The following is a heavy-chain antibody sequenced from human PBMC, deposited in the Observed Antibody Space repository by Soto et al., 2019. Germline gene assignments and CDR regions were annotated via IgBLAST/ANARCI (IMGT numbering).Heavy chain of an antibody. CDR1: GFIFSTYS. V-gene: IGHV3-21*01. CDR3: TRDISGGPFDN. Sequence: GGSLRLSCAASGFIFSTYSMNWVRQTPGKGLEWVSSISRSSDHMYYADSVRGRFTISRDNAKNSLFLQMNSLRAEDTAVYYCTRDISGGPFDNWGQGALVTVSS. CDR2: ISRSSDHM. D-gene: IGHD2-15*01. J-gene: IGHJ4*02.